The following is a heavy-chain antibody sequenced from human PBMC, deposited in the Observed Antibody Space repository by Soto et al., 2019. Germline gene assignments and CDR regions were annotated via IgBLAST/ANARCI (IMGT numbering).Heavy chain of an antibody. CDR3: ARDLGYCSGGSCLDFDY. CDR2: ISSSGSTI. J-gene: IGHJ4*02. D-gene: IGHD2-15*01. Sequence: GGSLRLSCGASGFTFSSYAMSWIRQAPGKGLEWVSYISSSGSTIYYADSVKGRFTISRDNAKNSLYLQMNSLRAEDTAVYYCARDLGYCSGGSCLDFDYWGQGSLVTVSS. CDR1: GFTFSSYA. V-gene: IGHV3-11*01.